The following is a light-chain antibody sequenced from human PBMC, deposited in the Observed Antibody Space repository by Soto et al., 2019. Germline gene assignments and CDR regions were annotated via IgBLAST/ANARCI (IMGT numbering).Light chain of an antibody. Sequence: DIQMTQSPSTLSASVGDRVTITCRASQRISSWLAWYQQKPGKAPKLLIYKASSLESGVPSRFRGSGSGTEFTLPISSLQPDDFATYYCQQYDSCPTFGQGTKVEIK. CDR1: QRISSW. CDR3: QQYDSCPT. J-gene: IGKJ1*01. CDR2: KAS. V-gene: IGKV1-5*03.